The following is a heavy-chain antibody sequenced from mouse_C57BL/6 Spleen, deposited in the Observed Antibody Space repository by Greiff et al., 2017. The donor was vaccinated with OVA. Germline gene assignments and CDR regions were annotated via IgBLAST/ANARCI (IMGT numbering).Heavy chain of an antibody. J-gene: IGHJ2*01. D-gene: IGHD1-1*01. CDR2: IWSGGST. Sequence: VKLVESGPGLVQPSQSLSITCTVSGFSLTSYGVHWVRQSPGKGLEWLGVIWSGGSTDYNAAFISRLSISKDNSKSQVFFKMNSLQADDTAIYYCARNRDGSSYGYFDYWGQGTTLTVYS. CDR3: ARNRDGSSYGYFDY. CDR1: GFSLTSYG. V-gene: IGHV2-2*01.